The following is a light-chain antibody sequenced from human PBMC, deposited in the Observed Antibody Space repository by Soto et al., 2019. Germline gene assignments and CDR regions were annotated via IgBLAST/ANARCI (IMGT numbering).Light chain of an antibody. CDR2: WAS. CDR3: QQYYNPPVT. J-gene: IGKJ4*01. CDR1: QSVSTNNKNY. V-gene: IGKV4-1*01. Sequence: DIVMTQSPDSLAVSLGARAPINCKSSQSVSTNNKNYLTLYQLKPGQPPRLLIFWASTRESGVPDRFTGSGSGTDLSLTISSRQAEDVAVYYCQQYYNPPVTFGGGTKVEIK.